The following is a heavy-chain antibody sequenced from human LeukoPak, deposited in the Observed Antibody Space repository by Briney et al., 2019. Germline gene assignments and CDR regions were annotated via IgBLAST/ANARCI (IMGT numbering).Heavy chain of an antibody. CDR1: GYTFTSYA. V-gene: IGHV7-4-1*02. Sequence: ASVKVSCKASGYTFTSYAMNWVRQAPGQGLEWMGWINTNTGNPTYAQGFTGRFVFSLDTSVSTAYLQISSLRAEDTAVYYCARGYCSRTSCYKYFDYWGQGTLVTVSS. CDR2: INTNTGNP. D-gene: IGHD2-2*02. J-gene: IGHJ4*02. CDR3: ARGYCSRTSCYKYFDY.